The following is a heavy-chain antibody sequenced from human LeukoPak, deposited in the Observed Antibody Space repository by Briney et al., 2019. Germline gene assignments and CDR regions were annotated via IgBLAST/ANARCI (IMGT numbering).Heavy chain of an antibody. CDR1: GFTFSSYG. D-gene: IGHD6-6*01. V-gene: IGHV3-33*01. CDR3: ARGPIAARPIYYFDY. CDR2: IWYDGSNK. J-gene: IGHJ4*02. Sequence: GRSLRLSCAASGFTFSSYGMHWVRQAPGKGLEWVAVIWYDGSNKYYADSVKGRFTISRDNSKNTLYLQMNSLRAEDTAVYYCARGPIAARPIYYFDYWGQGTLVTVSS.